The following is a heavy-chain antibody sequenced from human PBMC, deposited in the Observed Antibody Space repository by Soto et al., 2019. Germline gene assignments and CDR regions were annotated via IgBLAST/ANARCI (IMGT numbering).Heavy chain of an antibody. CDR3: ARDRDDYGSGNYYIRIDF. J-gene: IGHJ4*02. CDR2: IIPLFGTP. V-gene: IGHV1-69*01. D-gene: IGHD3-10*01. CDR1: GGIFSTYA. Sequence: QVQLVQSGAEVKKPGSSVKVSCKASGGIFSTYAISWLRQAPGQGLEWMGGIIPLFGTPNYAHRFQGRVTITADESTSTAYMELSRLRSEDPAVYYCARDRDDYGSGNYYIRIDFWGQGTLVPVSS.